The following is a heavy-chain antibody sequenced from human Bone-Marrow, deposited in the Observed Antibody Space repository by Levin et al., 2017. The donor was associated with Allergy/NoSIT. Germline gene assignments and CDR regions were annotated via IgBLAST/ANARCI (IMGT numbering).Heavy chain of an antibody. CDR3: TTNYVVGSLLRAMPMGR. D-gene: IGHD1-7*01. CDR2: IKSKTDGGTI. V-gene: IGHV3-15*01. J-gene: IGHJ4*02. Sequence: SGGSLRLSCAASGLTFSNAWMSWVRQAPGKGLEWVGRIKSKTDGGTIDYAAPVKGRFTMSRDDSKNMLYLQMNSLKTEDTAVFYCTTNYVVGSLLRAMPMGRWGQGTLVTVSS. CDR1: GLTFSNAW.